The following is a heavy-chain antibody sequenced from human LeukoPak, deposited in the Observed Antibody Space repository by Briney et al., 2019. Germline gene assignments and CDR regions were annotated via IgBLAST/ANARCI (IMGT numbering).Heavy chain of an antibody. V-gene: IGHV3-21*01. Sequence: GGSLRLSCAASGFTFSSYSMNWVRQAPGKGLEWVSSISSSSSYIYYADSVKGRFTISRDNAKNSLYLQMNSPRAEDTAVYYCASVTTSDAFDIWGQGTMVTVSS. J-gene: IGHJ3*02. CDR2: ISSSSSYI. CDR1: GFTFSSYS. CDR3: ASVTTSDAFDI. D-gene: IGHD4-17*01.